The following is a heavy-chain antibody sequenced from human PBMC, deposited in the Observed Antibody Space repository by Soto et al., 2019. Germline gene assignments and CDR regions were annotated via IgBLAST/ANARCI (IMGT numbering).Heavy chain of an antibody. J-gene: IGHJ4*02. CDR3: ARGDTKWLLQGDLDY. V-gene: IGHV3-30-3*01. Sequence: GGSLRLSCAASGFTFSSYAMHWVRQAPGKGLEWVAVISYDGSNKYYADSVKGRFTISRDNAKNPLYLQMNSLRDEDTAVYYCARGDTKWLLQGDLDYWGQGTLVTVSS. D-gene: IGHD3-22*01. CDR1: GFTFSSYA. CDR2: ISYDGSNK.